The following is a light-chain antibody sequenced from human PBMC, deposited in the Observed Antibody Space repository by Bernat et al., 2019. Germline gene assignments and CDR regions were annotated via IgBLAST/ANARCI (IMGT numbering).Light chain of an antibody. Sequence: DIQMTQSPSSLSASVGDRVTITCRASQSISNFLSWYQETPGKAPKLLIYAASSLQSGVPSRFSGSGSGTDFTLTISSLQPEDFATYYCQQSYSLPWTFGQSTKVEIK. CDR2: AAS. V-gene: IGKV1-39*01. CDR1: QSISNF. J-gene: IGKJ1*01. CDR3: QQSYSLPWT.